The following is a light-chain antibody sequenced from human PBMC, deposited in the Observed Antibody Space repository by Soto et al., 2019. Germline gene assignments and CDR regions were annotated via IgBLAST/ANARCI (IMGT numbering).Light chain of an antibody. CDR1: QSISSY. CDR3: QQCGNWPLT. V-gene: IGKV3-11*01. CDR2: TAS. Sequence: EIVLTQSPATLSLSPGERATLSCRASQSISSYLAWYQQKPGQAPRLLIYTASNRATGIPSRFSGSGSGTDFTLTISSLEPEDFAVYYCQQCGNWPLTFGGGTKVEIK. J-gene: IGKJ4*01.